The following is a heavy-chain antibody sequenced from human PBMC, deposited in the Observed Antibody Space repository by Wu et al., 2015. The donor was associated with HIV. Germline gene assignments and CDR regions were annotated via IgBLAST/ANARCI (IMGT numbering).Heavy chain of an antibody. J-gene: IGHJ6*02. V-gene: IGHV1-18*01. CDR2: ISAYNGNT. CDR1: GYTFTSYG. CDR3: ARDCSGGSCSAFGSYYYYGMDV. Sequence: QVQLVQSGAEVKKPGASVKVSCKASGYTFTSYGISWVRQAPGQGLEWMGWISAYNGNTNYAQKLQGRVTMTTDTSTSTAYMELRSLRSDDTAVYYCARDCSGGSCSAFGSYYYYGMDVWGQGTTVTVSS. D-gene: IGHD2-15*01.